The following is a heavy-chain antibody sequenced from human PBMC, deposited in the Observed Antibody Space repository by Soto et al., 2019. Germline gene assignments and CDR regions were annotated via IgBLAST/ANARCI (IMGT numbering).Heavy chain of an antibody. V-gene: IGHV4-59*01. CDR2: AYYSDTT. J-gene: IGHJ4*02. CDR1: GGSISSYY. Sequence: PSETLSLTCTVSGGSISSYYGSWIRQPPGKGLEWIGYAYYSDTTNYNPSLKSRVTISVDTSKNQFSLSLGSVTAADTAVYYCARSIVVVTALDYWGQGTLVTVSS. CDR3: ARSIVVVTALDY. D-gene: IGHD2-21*02.